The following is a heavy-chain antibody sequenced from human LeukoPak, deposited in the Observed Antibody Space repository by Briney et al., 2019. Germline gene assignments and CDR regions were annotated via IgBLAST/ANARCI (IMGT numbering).Heavy chain of an antibody. J-gene: IGHJ4*02. Sequence: SETLSLTCSVSGGSISNYYWSWVRQPAGKGLEWIGHIHTSENTNYNPSPKSRVTMSVDTSKNQFSLKLSSVTAADTAVYYCARGLTYCGGDCYDFWGQGTLVTVSS. CDR2: IHTSENT. CDR3: ARGLTYCGGDCYDF. CDR1: GGSISNYY. D-gene: IGHD2-21*01. V-gene: IGHV4-4*07.